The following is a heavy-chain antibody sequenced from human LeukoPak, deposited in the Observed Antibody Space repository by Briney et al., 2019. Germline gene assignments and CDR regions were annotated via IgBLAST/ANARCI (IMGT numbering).Heavy chain of an antibody. CDR3: ARDRKYSSSWYTSYFDY. CDR2: ISSSSSYI. CDR1: GFTFSSYS. V-gene: IGHV3-21*01. Sequence: SGGSLRLSCAASGFTFSSYSMNWVRQAPGKGLEWVSSISSSSSYIYYADSVKGRFTISRDSAKNSLYLQMNSLRAEDTAVYYCARDRKYSSSWYTSYFDYWGQGTLVTVSS. D-gene: IGHD6-13*01. J-gene: IGHJ4*02.